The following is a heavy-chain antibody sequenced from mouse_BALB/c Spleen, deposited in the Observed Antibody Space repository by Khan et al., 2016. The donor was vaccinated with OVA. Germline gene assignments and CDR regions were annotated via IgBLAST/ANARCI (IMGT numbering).Heavy chain of an antibody. Sequence: QVQLQQPGAELVRPGASVKLSCKASGYTFTNYWINWVRQRPGQGLEWIGNVYPSDTYTNFNQKFKDKATLTVDKSSSTAYIQLISPTSEDSAVYYCTREGVAGSSFAYWGQGTLVTVSA. J-gene: IGHJ3*01. V-gene: IGHV1-69*02. D-gene: IGHD4-1*01. CDR1: GYTFTNYW. CDR2: VYPSDTYT. CDR3: TREGVAGSSFAY.